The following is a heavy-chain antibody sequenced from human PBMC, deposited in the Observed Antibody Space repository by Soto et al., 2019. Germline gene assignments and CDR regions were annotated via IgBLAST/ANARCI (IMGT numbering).Heavy chain of an antibody. CDR1: GFTFSNYW. Sequence: EVQLVESGGGLVQPGGSLRLSCAGSGFTFSNYWMHWVRQAPGKGLEWVSRIDHDGPTDYADSVRGRFTISRDNAENTLSLQMNGLSPEDTAVYYCVRDSHGDYWGQGTLVTVSS. CDR3: VRDSHGDY. CDR2: IDHDGPT. V-gene: IGHV3-74*01. J-gene: IGHJ4*02.